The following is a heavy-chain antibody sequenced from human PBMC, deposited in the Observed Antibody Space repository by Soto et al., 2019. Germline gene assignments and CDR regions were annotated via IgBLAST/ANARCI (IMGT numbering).Heavy chain of an antibody. V-gene: IGHV1-8*01. CDR2: MNPNSGNT. CDR1: GYTFTSYD. J-gene: IGHJ6*03. D-gene: IGHD3-3*01. CDR3: ATTNDFWSGRYYYYYMDV. Sequence: ASVKVSCKASGYTFTSYDINWVRQATGQGLEWMGWMNPNSGNTGYAQKFQGRVTMTRNTSISTAYTELSSLRSEDTAVYYCATTNDFWSGRYYYYYMDVWGKGTTVTVSS.